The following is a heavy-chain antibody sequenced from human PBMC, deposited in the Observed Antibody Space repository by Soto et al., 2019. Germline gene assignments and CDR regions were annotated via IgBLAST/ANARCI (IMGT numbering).Heavy chain of an antibody. V-gene: IGHV3-21*01. J-gene: IGHJ6*03. Sequence: GGSLRLSCAASGFTFSSYSMNWVRQAPGKGLEWVSSISSSSYIYYADSVKGRFTISRDNAKNSLYLQMNSLRAEDTAVYYCARVRKRSHYYYYYMDVWGKGTTVTVSS. CDR3: ARVRKRSHYYYYYMDV. CDR1: GFTFSSYS. D-gene: IGHD1-1*01. CDR2: ISSSSYI.